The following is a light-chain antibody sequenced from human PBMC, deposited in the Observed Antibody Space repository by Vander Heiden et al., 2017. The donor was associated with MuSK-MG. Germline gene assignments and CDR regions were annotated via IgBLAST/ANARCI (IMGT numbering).Light chain of an antibody. CDR3: QQYNTYEKT. V-gene: IGKV1-5*03. J-gene: IGKJ1*01. CDR2: KAS. Sequence: DIQMTQSPSTLSASIGDRVTITCRASQSVTTSLAWYQQKPGKAPKLLIYKASSLESGVPSRSSGSGSGTEFTLTISSLQPDDFATYYCQQYNTYEKTFGQGTNVEI. CDR1: QSVTTS.